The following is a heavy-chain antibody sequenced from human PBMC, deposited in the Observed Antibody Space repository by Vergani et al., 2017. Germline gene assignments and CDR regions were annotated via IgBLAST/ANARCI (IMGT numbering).Heavy chain of an antibody. Sequence: QVQLQESGPGLVKPSHTLSLTCTVSGVSITSANYYGSWVRQPAGKGLEWIGRLHPSGTTTSNPSLKSRVTLSVDSSKNQFSLNLNSVTAADTAVYYCATEDYSTSYHHWGQGTLVTVSP. CDR1: GVSITSANYY. D-gene: IGHD2/OR15-2a*01. CDR3: ATEDYSTSYHH. V-gene: IGHV4-61*02. CDR2: LHPSGTT. J-gene: IGHJ5*02.